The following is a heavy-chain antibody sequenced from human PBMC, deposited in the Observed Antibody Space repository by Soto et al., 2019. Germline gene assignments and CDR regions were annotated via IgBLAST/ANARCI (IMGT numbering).Heavy chain of an antibody. CDR2: ISSSDSII. Sequence: GSLRLSCAASGFTFSDYYMSWIRQAPGKGLEWVSYISSSDSIIYYADSVKGRFTISRDNAKNSLYLQMNSLRAEDTAVYYCARDLGYYDSSGYFDYWRQGTLVTVSS. J-gene: IGHJ4*02. CDR3: ARDLGYYDSSGYFDY. CDR1: GFTFSDYY. V-gene: IGHV3-11*01. D-gene: IGHD3-22*01.